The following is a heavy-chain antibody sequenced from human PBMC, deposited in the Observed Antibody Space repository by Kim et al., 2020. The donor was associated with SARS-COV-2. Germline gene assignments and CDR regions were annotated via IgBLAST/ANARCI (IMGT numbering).Heavy chain of an antibody. V-gene: IGHV3-48*02. CDR3: ARQRNYYDYYFDY. D-gene: IGHD3-22*01. Sequence: YADSVKGRFTISRDNAKNSLYLQMNSLRDEDTAVYYCARQRNYYDYYFDYWGQGTLVTVSS. J-gene: IGHJ4*02.